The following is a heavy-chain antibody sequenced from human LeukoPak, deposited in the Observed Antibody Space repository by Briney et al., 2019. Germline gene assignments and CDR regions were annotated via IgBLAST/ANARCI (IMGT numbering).Heavy chain of an antibody. CDR3: ARQTGSGLFILP. CDR2: IHTSGST. V-gene: IGHV4-4*07. Sequence: SETLSLTCTVSGGSISSYYWSWIRQPAGKGLEWIGRIHTSGSTNYSPSLKSRVTMSVDTSKNQFSLKLSSVTAADTAMYYCARQTGSGLFILPGGQGTLVTVSS. CDR1: GGSISSYY. D-gene: IGHD3/OR15-3a*01. J-gene: IGHJ4*02.